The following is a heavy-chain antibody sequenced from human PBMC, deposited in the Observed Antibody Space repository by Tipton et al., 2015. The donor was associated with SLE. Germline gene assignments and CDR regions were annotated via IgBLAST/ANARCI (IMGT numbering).Heavy chain of an antibody. D-gene: IGHD6-19*01. V-gene: IGHV3-23*01. J-gene: IGHJ4*02. Sequence: SLRLSCAASGFTFSSYAMSWVRQAPGKGLEWVSAIRGDGSATFYADSVKGRFTISRDNSKNTLYLQMNSLRPEDTGVYYCAKGDSSGWSFFDYWGQGTLVTVSS. CDR1: GFTFSSYA. CDR3: AKGDSSGWSFFDY. CDR2: IRGDGSAT.